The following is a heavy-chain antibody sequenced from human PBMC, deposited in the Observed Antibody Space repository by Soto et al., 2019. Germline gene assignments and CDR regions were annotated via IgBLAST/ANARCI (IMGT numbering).Heavy chain of an antibody. CDR2: ISSSGSTI. J-gene: IGHJ6*02. Sequence: GGSLRLSCAASGFTFSSYEMNWVRQAPEKGLEWVSYISSSGSTIYYADSVKGRFTIFRDNAKNSLYLQMSSLRAEDTAVYYCARDLGDFWSGFYGMDVWGQGTTVTVSS. CDR1: GFTFSSYE. D-gene: IGHD3-3*01. V-gene: IGHV3-48*03. CDR3: ARDLGDFWSGFYGMDV.